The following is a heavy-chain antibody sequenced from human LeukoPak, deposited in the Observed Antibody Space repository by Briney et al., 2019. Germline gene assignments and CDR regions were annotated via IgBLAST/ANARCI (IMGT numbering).Heavy chain of an antibody. V-gene: IGHV1-24*01. CDR1: GYTLTELS. CDR3: ATTPEGGSYSFDY. CDR2: FDPEDGET. Sequence: ASVKVSCKVSGYTLTELSMHWVRQAPGKGLEWMGGFDPEDGETIYAQKFQGRVTMTEDTSTDTAYMELSSLRSEDTAVYYCATTPEGGSYSFDYWGQGTLSPSPQ. D-gene: IGHD1-26*01. J-gene: IGHJ4*02.